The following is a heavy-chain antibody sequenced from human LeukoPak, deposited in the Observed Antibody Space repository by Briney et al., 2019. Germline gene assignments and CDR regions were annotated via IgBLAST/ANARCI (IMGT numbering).Heavy chain of an antibody. CDR2: IYYSGST. Sequence: PSETLSLTCTVSGGSISSYYWSWIRQPPGKGLEWIGYIYYSGSTNYNPSLKSRVTISVDTSKNQFSLKLSSVTAVDTAVYYCARSLIAAAGTDYWGQGTLVTVSS. D-gene: IGHD6-13*01. J-gene: IGHJ4*02. V-gene: IGHV4-59*01. CDR3: ARSLIAAAGTDY. CDR1: GGSISSYY.